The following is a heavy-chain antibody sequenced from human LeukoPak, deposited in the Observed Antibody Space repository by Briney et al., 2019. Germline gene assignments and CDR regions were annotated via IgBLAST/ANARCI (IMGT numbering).Heavy chain of an antibody. CDR1: GYTLTELS. D-gene: IGHD3-22*01. V-gene: IGHV1-24*01. CDR2: FDPEDGET. Sequence: ASVKVSCKVSGYTLTELSMHWVRQAPGKGLEWMGGFDPEDGETIYAQKFQGGVTMTEDTSTDTAYMELSSLRSEDTAVYYCATYLTHYYDSSGFDYWGQGTLVTVSS. CDR3: ATYLTHYYDSSGFDY. J-gene: IGHJ4*02.